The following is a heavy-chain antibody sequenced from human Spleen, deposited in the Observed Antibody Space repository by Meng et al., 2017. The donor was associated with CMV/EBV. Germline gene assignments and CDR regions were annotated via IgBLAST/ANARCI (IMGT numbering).Heavy chain of an antibody. Sequence: SETLSLTCNVSGGSISSSNNYWGWIRQPPGKGLEWIGSIYYSGNTFYNPSLKSRVTISVDTSKNQFSLKLSSVTAADTAAYYCVRDRRTGMGDYFDYWGQGTLVTVSS. J-gene: IGHJ4*02. V-gene: IGHV4-39*07. CDR1: GGSISSSNNY. CDR2: IYYSGNT. CDR3: VRDRRTGMGDYFDY. D-gene: IGHD5-18*01.